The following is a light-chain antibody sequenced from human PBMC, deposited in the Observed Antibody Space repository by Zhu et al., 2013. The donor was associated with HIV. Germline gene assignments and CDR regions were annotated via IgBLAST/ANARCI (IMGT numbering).Light chain of an antibody. CDR2: AAS. V-gene: IGKV3-15*01. CDR1: QSLKTN. Sequence: EVVLTQSPATLSVSPGETATLSCRASQSLKTNLAWYLQKPGQPPRLLIYAASTRASDIPARFSGRGSGTDFTLTLSSLQSEDFAVYFCQQYDTWPRTLGQGTKVEL. J-gene: IGKJ1*01. CDR3: QQYDTWPRT.